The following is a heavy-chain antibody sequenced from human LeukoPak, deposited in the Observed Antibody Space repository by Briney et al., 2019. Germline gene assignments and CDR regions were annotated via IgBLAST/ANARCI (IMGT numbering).Heavy chain of an antibody. Sequence: ASVKVSCKVSGYTLTELSMHWVRQAPGKGLEWMGGFDPEDGETIYAQKFQGRVTMTEDTSTDTAYMELSSLRSEDTAVYYCATADGSGSYYRNWFDPWGQGTLVTVSS. D-gene: IGHD3-10*01. CDR1: GYTLTELS. CDR3: ATADGSGSYYRNWFDP. J-gene: IGHJ5*02. V-gene: IGHV1-24*01. CDR2: FDPEDGET.